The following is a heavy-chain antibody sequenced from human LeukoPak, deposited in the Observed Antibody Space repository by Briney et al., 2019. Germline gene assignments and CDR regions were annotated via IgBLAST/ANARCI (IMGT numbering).Heavy chain of an antibody. V-gene: IGHV3-48*03. J-gene: IGHJ4*02. CDR2: IASSGTIK. CDR3: ALLAVASDFDY. Sequence: GGSLRLSCVVSGFPFSVYEMNWVRQAPGKGLEWVSSIASSGTIKYYADSVKGRFSISRDNAKSSLYLQMNSLRVEDTAVYYCALLAVASDFDYWGQGALVTVSS. CDR1: GFPFSVYE. D-gene: IGHD6-19*01.